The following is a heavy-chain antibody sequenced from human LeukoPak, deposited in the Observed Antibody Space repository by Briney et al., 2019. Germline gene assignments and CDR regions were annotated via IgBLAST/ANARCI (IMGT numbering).Heavy chain of an antibody. Sequence: ASVKVSCKASGDTFRNYAISWVRQAPGQGLEWMGGIIPIFGTANYAQKFQGRVTITADESTSTAYMELSSLRSEDTAVYYCAREGSTSTDAFDIWGQGTMVTVSS. CDR2: IIPIFGTA. CDR1: GDTFRNYA. J-gene: IGHJ3*02. D-gene: IGHD2-2*01. CDR3: AREGSTSTDAFDI. V-gene: IGHV1-69*13.